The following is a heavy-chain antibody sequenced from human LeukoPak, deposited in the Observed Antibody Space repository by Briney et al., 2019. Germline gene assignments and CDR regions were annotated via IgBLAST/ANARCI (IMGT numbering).Heavy chain of an antibody. CDR1: GFTLSNYW. J-gene: IGHJ5*02. CDR3: VRGVYASGSSP. Sequence: PGGSLRLSCEASGFTLSNYWMYWVRQAPGKGLVWVSRIISDGSSNYADSVKGRFTISRDNAKNTLYLQMNSLRAEDTAVYYCVRGVYASGSSPWGQGTLVTASS. D-gene: IGHD3-10*01. V-gene: IGHV3-74*01. CDR2: IISDGSS.